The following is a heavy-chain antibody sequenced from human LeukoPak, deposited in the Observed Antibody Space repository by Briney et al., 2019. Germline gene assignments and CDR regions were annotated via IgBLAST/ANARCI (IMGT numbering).Heavy chain of an antibody. Sequence: SETLSLTCTVSGGSISSGDYYWRWIRQPPGKGLEWIGYIYYSGSTYYNPSLKSRVTISVDTSKNQFSLKLSSVTAADTAVYYCARDNGSGWFKTFDYWGQGTLVTVSS. D-gene: IGHD6-19*01. J-gene: IGHJ4*02. V-gene: IGHV4-30-4*01. CDR3: ARDNGSGWFKTFDY. CDR2: IYYSGST. CDR1: GGSISSGDYY.